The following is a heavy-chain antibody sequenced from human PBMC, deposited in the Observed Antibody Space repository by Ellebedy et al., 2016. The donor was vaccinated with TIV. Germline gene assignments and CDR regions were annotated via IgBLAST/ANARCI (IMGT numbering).Heavy chain of an antibody. CDR3: ATGALGSGSRFDY. J-gene: IGHJ4*02. Sequence: AASVKVSCKASGYTFTGYYMHWVRQAPGQGLEWMGGIIPIFGTANYAQKFQGRVTITADESTSTAYMELSSLRSEDTAVYYCATGALGSGSRFDYWGQGTLVTVSS. CDR2: IIPIFGTA. CDR1: GYTFTGYY. V-gene: IGHV1-69*13. D-gene: IGHD3-10*01.